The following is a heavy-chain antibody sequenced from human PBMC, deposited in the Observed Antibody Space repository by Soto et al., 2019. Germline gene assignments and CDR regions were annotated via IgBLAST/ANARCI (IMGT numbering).Heavy chain of an antibody. Sequence: QVQLQESGPGLVKPSQTLSLTCTVSGGSISSGDYYWSWIRQPPGKGLEWIGYIYYSGSTYYNPSLKSRVTISVDTSKNQFSLKLSSVTAADTAVYYCARDLVAAAGILRRFDPWGQGTLVTVSS. CDR2: IYYSGST. J-gene: IGHJ5*02. CDR3: ARDLVAAAGILRRFDP. CDR1: GGSISSGDYY. V-gene: IGHV4-30-4*01. D-gene: IGHD6-13*01.